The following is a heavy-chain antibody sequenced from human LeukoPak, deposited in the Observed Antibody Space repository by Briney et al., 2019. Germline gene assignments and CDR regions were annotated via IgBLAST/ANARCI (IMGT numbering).Heavy chain of an antibody. Sequence: ASVKVSCKASGYTFTNYGITWVRQAPGQGLEWMGWISPNNGDTNYAQKLQGRVTMTTDTSTSTAYMELRSLRSDDTAVYYCARTRPVAGGDYWGQGTLVTVSS. CDR3: ARTRPVAGGDY. J-gene: IGHJ4*02. CDR1: GYTFTNYG. D-gene: IGHD6-19*01. V-gene: IGHV1-18*01. CDR2: ISPNNGDT.